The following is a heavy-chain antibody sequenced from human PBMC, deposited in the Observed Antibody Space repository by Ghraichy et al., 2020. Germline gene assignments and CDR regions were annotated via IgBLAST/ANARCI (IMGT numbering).Heavy chain of an antibody. D-gene: IGHD7-27*01. CDR2: IKEDGSVK. CDR1: GFTFTNYW. CDR3: VIGEVNWVH. Sequence: GESLNISCAASGFTFTNYWMTWVRQAPGKGLEWVANIKEDGSVKYYVDSVKGRFTISRDNAKNSLFLQMSSLRVEDTAVYYCVIGEVNWVHWGQGTLVTVSS. V-gene: IGHV3-7*01. J-gene: IGHJ4*02.